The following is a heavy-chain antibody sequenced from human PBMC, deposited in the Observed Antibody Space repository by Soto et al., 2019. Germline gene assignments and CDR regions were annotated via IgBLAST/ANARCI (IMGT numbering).Heavy chain of an antibody. CDR3: ARIDCSSTSCYGPYYYYYMDV. V-gene: IGHV4-59*01. D-gene: IGHD2-2*01. CDR1: GGSISSYY. Sequence: PSETLSLTCTVSGGSISSYYWSWILQPPGKGLEWIGYIYYSGSTNYNPSLKSRVTISVDTSKNQFSLKLSSVTAADTAVYYCARIDCSSTSCYGPYYYYYMDVWGKGTTVT. CDR2: IYYSGST. J-gene: IGHJ6*03.